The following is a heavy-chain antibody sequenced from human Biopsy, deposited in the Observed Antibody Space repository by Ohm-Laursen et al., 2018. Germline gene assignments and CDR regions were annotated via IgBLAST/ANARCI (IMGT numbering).Heavy chain of an antibody. D-gene: IGHD6-19*01. CDR3: ARNTGWYGDLYYFDY. Sequence: GASVKVSCKASGGTVSRYAISWVRQAPGQGLEWMGGIIPVFGLATYAQRLQGRVSITADTSTNTAYMELSSLRSDDTAVYFCARNTGWYGDLYYFDYWGQGTLVTVSS. CDR2: IIPVFGLA. J-gene: IGHJ4*02. V-gene: IGHV1-69*10. CDR1: GGTVSRYA.